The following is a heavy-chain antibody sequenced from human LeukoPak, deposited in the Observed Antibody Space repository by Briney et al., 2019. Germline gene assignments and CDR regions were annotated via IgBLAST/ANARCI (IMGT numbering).Heavy chain of an antibody. CDR1: GFTFSDFA. J-gene: IGHJ4*02. D-gene: IGHD3-22*01. V-gene: IGHV3-23*01. CDR2: IRGSGADT. Sequence: GGSLRLSCAASGFTFSDFAVSWVRQAPGKGLEWVSNIRGSGADTHYADSVKGRFTISRDSAKNTLYLQMNSLRAEDTAVYYCARASTYYYDSSGYYPVDYWGQGTLVTVSS. CDR3: ARASTYYYDSSGYYPVDY.